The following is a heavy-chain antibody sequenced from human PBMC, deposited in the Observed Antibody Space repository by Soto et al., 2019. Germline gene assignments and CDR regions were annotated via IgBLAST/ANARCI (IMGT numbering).Heavy chain of an antibody. CDR3: ARDLTYGGWFDP. V-gene: IGHV1-18*01. J-gene: IGHJ5*02. Sequence: QVQLVQSGAEVKKPGASVKVSCKSSGYTFTSYGISWVRQAPGQGLEWMGWISDYNGNTKYAQKLQGRVTITTDTSTSTAYMGLRSLRSDDTAVYYCARDLTYGGWFDPWGQGTLVTVSS. CDR2: ISDYNGNT. CDR1: GYTFTSYG. D-gene: IGHD4-17*01.